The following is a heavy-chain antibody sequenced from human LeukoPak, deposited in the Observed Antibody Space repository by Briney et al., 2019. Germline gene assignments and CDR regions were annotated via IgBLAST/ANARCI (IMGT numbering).Heavy chain of an antibody. CDR2: ISVSNGNT. J-gene: IGHJ4*02. V-gene: IGHV1-18*01. CDR1: GYTFASYG. Sequence: ASVKVSCKASGYTFASYGITWVRQAPGQGLEWMGWISVSNGNTHYAQNLQGRVTMTTDTSTSTAYMELRSLTSDDTAVYYCARGGRTASTDYWGQGTLVTVSS. D-gene: IGHD2-2*01. CDR3: ARGGRTASTDY.